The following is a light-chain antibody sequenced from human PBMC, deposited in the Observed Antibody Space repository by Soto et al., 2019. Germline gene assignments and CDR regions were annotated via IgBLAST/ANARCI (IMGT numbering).Light chain of an antibody. V-gene: IGKV3-15*01. Sequence: PGHTATLSCRASQSVGSAFGWYQQKPGQAPRLLIYGASTRAAGIPARFRGGGSGADFTLTITSLQSEDFAIYYCQQYNAWPITFGQGTRLEIK. CDR2: GAS. CDR3: QQYNAWPIT. CDR1: QSVGSA. J-gene: IGKJ5*01.